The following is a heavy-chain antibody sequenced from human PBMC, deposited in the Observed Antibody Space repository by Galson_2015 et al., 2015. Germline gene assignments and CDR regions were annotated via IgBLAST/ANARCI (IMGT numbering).Heavy chain of an antibody. D-gene: IGHD4-17*01. CDR2: IERQEGA. Sequence: EIERQEGATYNPSLRGRATISVDTSKNHLSLSLTSVTAADTALYYCARNGDYALDSWGQGTLVTVSS. V-gene: IGHV4-4*06. J-gene: IGHJ4*02. CDR3: ARNGDYALDS.